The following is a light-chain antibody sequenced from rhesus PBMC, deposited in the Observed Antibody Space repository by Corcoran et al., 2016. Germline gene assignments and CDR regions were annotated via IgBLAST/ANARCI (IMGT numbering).Light chain of an antibody. CDR3: QQSSNLWT. Sequence: ETVVTQSPATLSLSPGERATLSCRASQSVGSYLAWYQPKPGQAPSLLIKGAPSRATGIPDRVSGRGSGTDFTLTISSLEPEDVGVYYCQQSSNLWTFGQGTKVEIK. CDR2: GAP. V-gene: IGKV3-24*04. CDR1: QSVGSY. J-gene: IGKJ1*01.